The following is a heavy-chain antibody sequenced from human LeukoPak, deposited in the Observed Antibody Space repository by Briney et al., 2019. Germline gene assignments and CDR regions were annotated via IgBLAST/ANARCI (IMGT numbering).Heavy chain of an antibody. CDR2: INPNSGGT. D-gene: IGHD6-13*01. CDR3: ARVAGYSSSWYDY. J-gene: IGHJ4*02. Sequence: ASVKVSCKASGYTFTDYYLHWVRQAPGQGLEWMGWINPNSGGTNYAQNFQGRITMTRDTSISTAHMELSRLRSDDTAVYHCARVAGYSSSWYDYWGQGTLVTVSS. V-gene: IGHV1-2*02. CDR1: GYTFTDYY.